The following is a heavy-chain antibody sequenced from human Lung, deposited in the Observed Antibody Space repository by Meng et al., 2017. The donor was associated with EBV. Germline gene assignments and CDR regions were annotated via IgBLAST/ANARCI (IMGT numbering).Heavy chain of an antibody. CDR1: GGSISSGAYY. J-gene: IGHJ4*02. CDR2: IYFSGIT. V-gene: IGHV4-30-4*08. D-gene: IGHD3-22*01. CDR3: ARSGGYFFDF. Sequence: QVQLQESGPGLVKPSQTLSLTCTVSGGSISSGAYYWSWFRQPPGKGLEWIGYIYFSGITYYNPSLQSRLTISVDTSKNQFSLELASVTAADTAVYFCARSGGYFFDFWGQGTLVTASS.